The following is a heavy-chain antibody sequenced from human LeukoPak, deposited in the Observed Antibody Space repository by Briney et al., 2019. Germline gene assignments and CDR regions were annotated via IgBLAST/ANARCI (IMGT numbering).Heavy chain of an antibody. CDR1: GYTLTELS. CDR3: ATFRITMIVVVEAFDI. Sequence: ASVKVSCEVSGYTLTELSMHWVRQAPGKGLEWMGGFDPEDGETIYAQKFQGRVTMTEDTSTDTAYMELSSLRSEDTAVYYCATFRITMIVVVEAFDIWGQGTMVTVSS. CDR2: FDPEDGET. D-gene: IGHD3-22*01. J-gene: IGHJ3*02. V-gene: IGHV1-24*01.